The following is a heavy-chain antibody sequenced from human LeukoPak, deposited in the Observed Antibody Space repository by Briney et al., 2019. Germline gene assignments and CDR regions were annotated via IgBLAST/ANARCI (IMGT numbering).Heavy chain of an antibody. D-gene: IGHD6-13*01. CDR2: ISYDGSNK. CDR1: RFTFSNYA. V-gene: IGHV3-30*04. Sequence: PGRSLRLSCAASRFTFSNYAMHWVRQAPGKGLEWVAVISYDGSNKYYADSVKGRFTISRDNSKNTLYLQMNSLKAEDTAVYYCARESSGYSSSWTDGFDYWGQGTLVTVSS. J-gene: IGHJ4*02. CDR3: ARESSGYSSSWTDGFDY.